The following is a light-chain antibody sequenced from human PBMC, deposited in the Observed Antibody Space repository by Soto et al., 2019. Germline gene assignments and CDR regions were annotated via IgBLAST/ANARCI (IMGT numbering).Light chain of an antibody. V-gene: IGKV3-20*01. CDR3: HHYGSSPPT. J-gene: IGKJ2*01. CDR2: GAS. CDR1: QSVSRSY. Sequence: ESVLTQSPGTLSLSPGERATLSCRASQSVSRSYLAWYPQKPCQAPRRLIYGASRRATGIPDRFSGSASGTDFTLTISRLEPEDFAVYYCHHYGSSPPTFGQGTRLEIK.